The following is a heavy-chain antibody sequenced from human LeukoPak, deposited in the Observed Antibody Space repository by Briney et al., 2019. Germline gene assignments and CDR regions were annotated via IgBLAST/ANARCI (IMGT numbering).Heavy chain of an antibody. D-gene: IGHD3-10*01. J-gene: IGHJ6*03. CDR1: GFTLSSYA. CDR3: AKVIKGSERLTMVRGVIIKTAGLYYMDV. CDR2: ISASGGST. V-gene: IGHV3-23*01. Sequence: GGSLRLSCAASGFTLSSYAMSWVRQAPGKGLEWVSSISASGGSTNYADSVKGRFTISRDNSKNTVYLQMNSLRAEDTAVYYCAKVIKGSERLTMVRGVIIKTAGLYYMDVWGKGTTVTVSS.